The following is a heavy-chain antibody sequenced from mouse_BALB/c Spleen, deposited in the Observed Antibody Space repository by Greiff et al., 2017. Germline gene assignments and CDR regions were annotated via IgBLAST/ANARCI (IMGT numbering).Heavy chain of an antibody. CDR1: GFTFNTNA. D-gene: IGHD2-3*01. J-gene: IGHJ3*01. V-gene: IGHV10S3*01. CDR3: VRDGYYSAWFAY. Sequence: GGGLVQPKGSLKLSCAASGFTFNTNAMNWVRQAPGKGLEWVARIRSKSNNYATYYADSVKDRFTISRDDSQSMLYLQMNNLKTEDTAMYYCVRDGYYSAWFAYWGQGTLVTVSA. CDR2: IRSKSNNYAT.